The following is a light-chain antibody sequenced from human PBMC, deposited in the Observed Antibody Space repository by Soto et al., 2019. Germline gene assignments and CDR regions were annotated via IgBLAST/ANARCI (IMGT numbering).Light chain of an antibody. CDR2: EVS. CDR1: GSDVGGYNY. V-gene: IGLV2-14*01. J-gene: IGLJ1*01. Sequence: QSALTQPASVSGSRGQSITISCTGTGSDVGGYNYVSWYQHHPGKAPQLLIYEVSNRPSRVSTRFSGSKSGNTASLTISGLQAEDEADYYCSSYTRSSTLEVFGTGTKLTVL. CDR3: SSYTRSSTLEV.